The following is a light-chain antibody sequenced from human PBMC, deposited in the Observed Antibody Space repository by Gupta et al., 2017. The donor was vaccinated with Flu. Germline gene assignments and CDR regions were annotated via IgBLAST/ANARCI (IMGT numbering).Light chain of an antibody. V-gene: IGKV1-9*01. CDR1: QGISNY. J-gene: IGKJ1*01. CDR3: QQLNSYPRT. Sequence: PSFMSASVGDRVTITCRASQGISNYLAWYQQKPGKAPKLLIYHAFTLQSDVPSRFSGSASGPEFTLTITSLQPEDLATYYCQQLNSYPRTFGQGTKVEIK. CDR2: HAF.